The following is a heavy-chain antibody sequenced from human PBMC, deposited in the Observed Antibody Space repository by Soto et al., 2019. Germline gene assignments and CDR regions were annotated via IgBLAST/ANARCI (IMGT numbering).Heavy chain of an antibody. V-gene: IGHV3-21*01. D-gene: IGHD6-19*01. CDR3: ARGSGSGLDMSGWDFDY. Sequence: EVQLVESGGGLVKPGGSLRLSCVGSGFTFRIYSMNWVRQAPGKGLEWVSSISSDSSYIYYTDLVKGRFTISRDNAKNSLYLQMNSLRVEDTAVYYCARGSGSGLDMSGWDFDYWGQGTLVTVSS. CDR1: GFTFRIYS. CDR2: ISSDSSYI. J-gene: IGHJ4*02.